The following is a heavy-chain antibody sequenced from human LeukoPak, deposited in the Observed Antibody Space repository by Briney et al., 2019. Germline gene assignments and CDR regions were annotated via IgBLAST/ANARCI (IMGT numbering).Heavy chain of an antibody. Sequence: TGGSLRLSCAASGFTFSSYWMHWVRQAPGKGLVWVSRIKSGGSSTDYADSVKGRFTLSRDNAKNTPYLQKDSLRAEDTAVYYCARSTGWYYFDYWGQGTLVTVSS. CDR2: IKSGGSST. CDR3: ARSTGWYYFDY. CDR1: GFTFSSYW. J-gene: IGHJ4*02. V-gene: IGHV3-74*01. D-gene: IGHD6-19*01.